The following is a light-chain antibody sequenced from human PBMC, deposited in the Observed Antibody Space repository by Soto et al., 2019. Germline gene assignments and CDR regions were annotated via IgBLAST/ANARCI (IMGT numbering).Light chain of an antibody. Sequence: EIVMTQSPVTLSASPGESATLSCRASQSISTSSLAWYRQKPGQAPRLLIYGASTRATGIPARFSGSGSGTEFTLTISSLQSEDYAVYYCQQYNNWPPYTFGQGTKVDIK. J-gene: IGKJ2*01. CDR3: QQYNNWPPYT. V-gene: IGKV3-15*01. CDR2: GAS. CDR1: QSISTS.